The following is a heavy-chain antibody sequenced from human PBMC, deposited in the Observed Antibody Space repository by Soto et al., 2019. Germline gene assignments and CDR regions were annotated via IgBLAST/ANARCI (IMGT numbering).Heavy chain of an antibody. V-gene: IGHV3-66*01. CDR2: INNAGTT. J-gene: IGHJ6*02. CDR3: VRENYDDGMDV. Sequence: EVQLVESGGTLVQPGGSLKLSCAASGFDASVNFMTWVRQAPGKGLEWVTAINNAGTTFYADSVKGRFSISRDDSKNTLYLPMNSLSVEDTAMYYCVRENYDDGMDVWGQGTAVTVSS. CDR1: GFDASVNF.